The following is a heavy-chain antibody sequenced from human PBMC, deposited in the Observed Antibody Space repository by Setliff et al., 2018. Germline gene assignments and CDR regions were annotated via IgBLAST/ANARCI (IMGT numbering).Heavy chain of an antibody. V-gene: IGHV1-69*13. CDR1: GYTFSSYA. CDR3: ARPTPGYSSSWFAD. Sequence: GASVKVSCKASGYTFSSYAISWVRQAPGQGLEWMGGIIPIFGTANYAQKFQGRVTITADESTSTAYMELSSLRSEDTAVYYCARPTPGYSSSWFADWGQGTLVTVSS. J-gene: IGHJ4*02. CDR2: IIPIFGTA. D-gene: IGHD6-13*01.